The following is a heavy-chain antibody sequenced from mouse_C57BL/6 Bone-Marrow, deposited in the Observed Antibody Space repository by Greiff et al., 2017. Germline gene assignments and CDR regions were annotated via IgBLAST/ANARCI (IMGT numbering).Heavy chain of an antibody. CDR1: GYTFTSYW. Sequence: QVQLQQPGAELVKPGASVTLSCKASGYTFTSYWMHWVKQRPGQGLEWIGMIHPNSGSTNYNEKFKSKATLTVDKSSSTAYMQLGSLTSEDSAVYDCAREGWFPFAYWGQGTLVTVSA. CDR2: IHPNSGST. V-gene: IGHV1-64*01. CDR3: AREGWFPFAY. D-gene: IGHD2-3*01. J-gene: IGHJ3*01.